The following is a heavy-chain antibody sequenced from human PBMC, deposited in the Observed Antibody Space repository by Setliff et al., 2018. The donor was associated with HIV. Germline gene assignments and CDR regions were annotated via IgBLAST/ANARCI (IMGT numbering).Heavy chain of an antibody. D-gene: IGHD2-21*02. CDR2: INPNTGGT. Sequence: GASVKVSCKTSGYTFTGYYIHWVRQVPGQGLEWMGRINPNTGGTDYAQKFQGRVTMTGDTSISTAYMELSRLRSDDTAVYYCAREPIGGDDAFDIWGQGTMVTVSS. V-gene: IGHV1-2*06. CDR1: GYTFTGYY. CDR3: AREPIGGDDAFDI. J-gene: IGHJ3*02.